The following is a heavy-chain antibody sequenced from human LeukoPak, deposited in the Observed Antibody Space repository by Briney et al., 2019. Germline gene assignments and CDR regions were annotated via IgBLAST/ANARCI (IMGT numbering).Heavy chain of an antibody. Sequence: ASVKVSCKASGYTFTNFAMNWVRQAPGQGLEWMGWISAYNGNTNYAQKLQGRVTMTTDTSTSTAYMELRSLRSEDTAVYYCARDYSGSYNWFDPWGQGTLVTVSS. CDR1: GYTFTNFA. V-gene: IGHV1-18*01. CDR2: ISAYNGNT. CDR3: ARDYSGSYNWFDP. J-gene: IGHJ5*02. D-gene: IGHD1-26*01.